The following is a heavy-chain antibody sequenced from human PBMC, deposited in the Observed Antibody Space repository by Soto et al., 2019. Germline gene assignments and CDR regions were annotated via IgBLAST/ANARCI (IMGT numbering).Heavy chain of an antibody. CDR1: GFTFSSYA. J-gene: IGHJ4*02. V-gene: IGHV3-23*01. CDR2: ISGSGGST. Sequence: PGGSLRLSCAASGFTFSSYAMSWARQAPGKGLEWVSAISGSGGSTSHADSVKGRFTISRDNSKNTLYLQMDSLRAEDTAIYYCAKAVGSTSRYIVDYWGQGTQVTVSS. D-gene: IGHD2-2*02. CDR3: AKAVGSTSRYIVDY.